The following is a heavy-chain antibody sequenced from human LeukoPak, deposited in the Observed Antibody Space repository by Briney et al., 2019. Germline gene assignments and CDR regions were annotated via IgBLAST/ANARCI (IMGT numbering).Heavy chain of an antibody. CDR3: AKVGVVVPAAIGWFDP. V-gene: IGHV3-23*01. CDR2: ISGSGGST. D-gene: IGHD2-2*01. CDR1: GFTFSSYA. Sequence: SGGSLRLSCAASGFTFSSYAMSWVRQAPGKGLEWVSTISGSGGSTYYADSVKGRFTISRDNSKNTLYLQMNSLRAEDTAVYYCAKVGVVVPAAIGWFDPWGQGTLVTVSS. J-gene: IGHJ5*02.